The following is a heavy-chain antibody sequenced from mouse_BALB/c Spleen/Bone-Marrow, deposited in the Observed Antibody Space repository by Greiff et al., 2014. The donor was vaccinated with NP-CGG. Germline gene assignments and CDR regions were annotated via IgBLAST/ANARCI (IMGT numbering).Heavy chain of an antibody. CDR1: GFSLTNYC. Sequence: VQLQQSGPGLVAPLQSLSITCTVSGFSLTNYCVHWVRQPPGKGLEWLGAIWAGGSTNYKSALMSRLSISKDNSKSQVFLKMNSLQTDDTAMYYCARDGATATLAYWGQGTLVTVSA. D-gene: IGHD1-2*01. J-gene: IGHJ3*01. CDR2: IWAGGST. V-gene: IGHV2-9*02. CDR3: ARDGATATLAY.